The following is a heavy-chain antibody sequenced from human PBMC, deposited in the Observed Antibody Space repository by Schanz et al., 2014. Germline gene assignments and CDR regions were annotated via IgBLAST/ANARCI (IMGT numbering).Heavy chain of an antibody. CDR1: GGTFSSFG. D-gene: IGHD2-8*01. J-gene: IGHJ4*02. Sequence: QVQLVQSGAEVKKPGSSVKVSCKASGGTFSSFGINWVRQAPGQGLEWMGRIIPSLGLAKYEQKFQDKVTITADTSTTTAYMELSGLRSEDTAVHYCARGRGVYDYWGQGTLVTVSS. V-gene: IGHV1-69*04. CDR3: ARGRGVYDY. CDR2: IIPSLGLA.